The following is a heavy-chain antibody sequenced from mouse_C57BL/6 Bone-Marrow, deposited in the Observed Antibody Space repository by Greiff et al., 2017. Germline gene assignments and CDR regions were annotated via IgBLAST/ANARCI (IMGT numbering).Heavy chain of an antibody. CDR3: ARSADGYYPFDY. J-gene: IGHJ2*01. CDR2: ISSGSSTI. CDR1: GFTFSDYG. Sequence: EVKLVESGGGLVKPGGSLKLSCAASGFTFSDYGMHWVRQAPEKGLEWVAYISSGSSTIYYADTVKGRFTISRDNAKNTLFLQMTSLRSEDTAMYYCARSADGYYPFDYWGQGTTLTVSS. D-gene: IGHD2-3*01. V-gene: IGHV5-17*01.